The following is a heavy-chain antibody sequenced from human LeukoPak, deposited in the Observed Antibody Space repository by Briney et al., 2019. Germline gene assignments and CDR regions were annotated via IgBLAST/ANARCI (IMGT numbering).Heavy chain of an antibody. V-gene: IGHV1-69*06. CDR1: GYTFIGSY. CDR3: AREGRGSHDAFDI. Sequence: GASVKVSCKASGYTFIGSYMHWVRQAPGQGLEWMGGIIPIFGTANYAQKFQGRVTITADKSTSTVYMELSSLRSEDTAVYYCAREGRGSHDAFDIWGQGTMVTVSS. CDR2: IIPIFGTA. J-gene: IGHJ3*02. D-gene: IGHD1-26*01.